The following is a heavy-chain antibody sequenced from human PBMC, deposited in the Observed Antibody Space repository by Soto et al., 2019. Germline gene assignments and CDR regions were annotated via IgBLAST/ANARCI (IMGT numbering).Heavy chain of an antibody. CDR1: GGTFSSYA. D-gene: IGHD6-6*01. CDR3: ARDAKQLVYYGMDV. CDR2: IIPIFGTA. J-gene: IGHJ6*02. V-gene: IGHV1-69*13. Sequence: GASVKVSCKASGGTFSSYAISWVRQAPGQGLEWMGGIIPIFGTANYAQKFQGRVTITADESTSTAYMELSSLRSEDTAVYYCARDAKQLVYYGMDVWGQGTTVTVSS.